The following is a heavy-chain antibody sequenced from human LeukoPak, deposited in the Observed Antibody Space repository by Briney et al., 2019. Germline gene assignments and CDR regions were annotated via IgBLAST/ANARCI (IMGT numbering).Heavy chain of an antibody. Sequence: GASVKVSCKVSGYTLTELSMHWVRQAPGKGLEWMGGFDPEDGETIYAQKFQGRVTMTEDTSTDTAYMELSSLRSEDTAVYYCATVRGIVGATNWFDPWGQGTLVTVSS. CDR3: ATVRGIVGATNWFDP. D-gene: IGHD1-26*01. CDR1: GYTLTELS. J-gene: IGHJ5*02. CDR2: FDPEDGET. V-gene: IGHV1-24*01.